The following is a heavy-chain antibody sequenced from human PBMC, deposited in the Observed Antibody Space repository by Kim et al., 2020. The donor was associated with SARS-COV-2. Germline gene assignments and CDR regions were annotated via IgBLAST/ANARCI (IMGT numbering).Heavy chain of an antibody. CDR3: ARHPDPYSSGWYSIY. J-gene: IGHJ4*02. V-gene: IGHV4-39*01. Sequence: PSLQSRVTISVDTSKNQFSLKLSSVTAADTAVYYCARHPDPYSSGWYSIYWGQGTLVTVSS. D-gene: IGHD6-19*01.